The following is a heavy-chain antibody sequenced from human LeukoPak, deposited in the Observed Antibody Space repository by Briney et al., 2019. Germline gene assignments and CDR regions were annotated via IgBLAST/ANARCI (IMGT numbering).Heavy chain of an antibody. CDR3: ARAIQSQLLKGYFDF. J-gene: IGHJ4*02. V-gene: IGHV3-53*01. Sequence: GGSLRLSCAASGFTVTSSYMSWVRQAPGKGLEWVSVIHSDGSTYYADSVKGRFSISRDHSKNTVLLQMNSLRAEDTAVYYCARAIQSQLLKGYFDFWGQGALVTVSS. D-gene: IGHD2-2*01. CDR1: GFTVTSSY. CDR2: IHSDGST.